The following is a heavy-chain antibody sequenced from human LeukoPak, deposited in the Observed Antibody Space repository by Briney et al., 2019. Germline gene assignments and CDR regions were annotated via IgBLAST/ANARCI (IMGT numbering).Heavy chain of an antibody. V-gene: IGHV4-4*02. J-gene: IGHJ4*02. CDR3: ARGHRQQLVRGDYFDY. CDR2: IHHVGNT. CDR1: GGSISSSNW. D-gene: IGHD6-13*01. Sequence: SGTLSLTCAVSGGSISSSNWWSWVRQPPGKGLEWIGEIHHVGNTHYTPSLKSRVTISLDKSKNQFSLKLSSVTVADTAVYYCARGHRQQLVRGDYFDYWGQGTLVTVSS.